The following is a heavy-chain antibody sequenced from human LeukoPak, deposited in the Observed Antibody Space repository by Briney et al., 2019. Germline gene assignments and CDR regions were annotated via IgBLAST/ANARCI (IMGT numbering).Heavy chain of an antibody. CDR2: ISGSGGST. CDR3: AKVDIVVVVAAWFDY. V-gene: IGHV3-23*01. Sequence: GVSLRLSCAASGFTFSGYAMSWVRQAPGKGLEWVSAISGSGGSTYYADSVKGRFSISRDNSKNTLYLQMNSLRAEDTAVYYCAKVDIVVVVAAWFDYWGQGTLVTVSS. CDR1: GFTFSGYA. J-gene: IGHJ4*02. D-gene: IGHD2-15*01.